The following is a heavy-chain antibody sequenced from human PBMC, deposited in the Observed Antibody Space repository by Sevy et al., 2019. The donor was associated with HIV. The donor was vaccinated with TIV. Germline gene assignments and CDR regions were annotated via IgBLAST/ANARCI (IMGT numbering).Heavy chain of an antibody. Sequence: SETLSLTCAVSGYSISSSNWWGWIRQPPGKGLEWIGYIYYSGSTYYNPSLKSRVTMSVDTSKNQFSLKLGSVTAVDTAVYYCARIGGGPDYDFWSGYYWFDPWGQGTLVTVSS. CDR3: ARIGGGPDYDFWSGYYWFDP. V-gene: IGHV4-28*01. CDR1: GYSISSSNW. D-gene: IGHD3-3*01. CDR2: IYYSGST. J-gene: IGHJ5*02.